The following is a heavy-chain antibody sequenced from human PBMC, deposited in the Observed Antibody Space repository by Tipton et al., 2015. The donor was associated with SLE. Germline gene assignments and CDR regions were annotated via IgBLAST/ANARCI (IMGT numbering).Heavy chain of an antibody. CDR2: IHHSGST. J-gene: IGHJ6*03. D-gene: IGHD6-13*01. CDR3: ARLGAIAAAGTYPFYYYYMDV. CDR1: GGSFSAYY. Sequence: TLSLTCAVYGGSFSAYYWNWIRQPPGKGLEWTGKIHHSGSTNYNPSLKSRVTIPVDTSKNQFSLKLSSVTAADTAVYYCARLGAIAAAGTYPFYYYYMDVWGKGTTVTVSS. V-gene: IGHV4-34*01.